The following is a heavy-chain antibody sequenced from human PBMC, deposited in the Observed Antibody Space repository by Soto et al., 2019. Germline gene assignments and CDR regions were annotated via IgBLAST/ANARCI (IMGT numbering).Heavy chain of an antibody. CDR3: ARAQNTIYRRGWYPLDY. V-gene: IGHV5-51*03. J-gene: IGHJ4*02. CDR1: GYSFTSYW. D-gene: IGHD6-19*01. CDR2: IYPGDSDT. Sequence: EVQLVQSGAEVKKPGESLKISCKGSGYSFTSYWIGWVRQMPGKGLEWMGIIYPGDSDTRYSPSFQGQVTISADKSISTAYLQWSSLKASDTDMYYCARAQNTIYRRGWYPLDYWGQGSLVTVSS.